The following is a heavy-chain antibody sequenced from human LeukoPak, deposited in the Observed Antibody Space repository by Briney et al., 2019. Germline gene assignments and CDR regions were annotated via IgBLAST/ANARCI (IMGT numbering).Heavy chain of an antibody. Sequence: SETLSLTCTVSGGSISSYYWSWIRQPAGKGLEWIGRIYTSGSTNYNPSLKSRVTMSVDTSKNQFPLKLSSVTAADTAVYYCARMGGGGYCSSTSCYSDGYWGQGTLVTVSS. J-gene: IGHJ4*02. CDR1: GGSISSYY. V-gene: IGHV4-4*07. CDR2: IYTSGST. CDR3: ARMGGGGYCSSTSCYSDGY. D-gene: IGHD2-2*01.